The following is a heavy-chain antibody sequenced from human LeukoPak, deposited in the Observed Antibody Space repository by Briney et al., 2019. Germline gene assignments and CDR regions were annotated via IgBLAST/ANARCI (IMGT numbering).Heavy chain of an antibody. J-gene: IGHJ4*02. V-gene: IGHV1-69*02. Sequence: SVKVSCKASRGTFSSYTISWVRQAPGQGLEWMGRIIPILGIANYAQKFQGTVTITADKSTSTAYMELSSLRSEDTAVYYCARARRGSGSYSDYWGQGTLVTVSS. CDR3: ARARRGSGSYSDY. CDR1: RGTFSSYT. CDR2: IIPILGIA. D-gene: IGHD3-10*01.